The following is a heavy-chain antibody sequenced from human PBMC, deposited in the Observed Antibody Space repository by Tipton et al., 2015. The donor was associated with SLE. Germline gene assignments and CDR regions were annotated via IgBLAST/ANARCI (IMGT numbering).Heavy chain of an antibody. CDR1: GGSISTTTNY. CDR2: IYYSGSAYST. CDR3: AGGVEGGVYNYYYYMDV. V-gene: IGHV4-39*07. J-gene: IGHJ6*03. Sequence: LRLSCTVSGGSISTTTNYWGWIRQPPGKGLEWIGSIYYSGSAYSTYYNPSLNSRVTISVDKPTNQFSLKVSSVTAADTAVYYCAGGVEGGVYNYYYYMDVWGKGTTVTVSS. D-gene: IGHD3-3*01.